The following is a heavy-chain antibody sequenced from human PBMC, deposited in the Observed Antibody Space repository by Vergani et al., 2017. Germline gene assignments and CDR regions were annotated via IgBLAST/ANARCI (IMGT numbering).Heavy chain of an antibody. J-gene: IGHJ4*02. V-gene: IGHV1-2*02. CDR2: INPNSGGT. CDR3: ARELAEYDFWSGGFDY. Sequence: QVQLVQSGAEVKKPGASVKVSCKASGYTFTGYYMHWVRQAPGQGLEWMGWINPNSGGTNYAQKFQGRVTMTRDTSISTAYMELSRLRSDDTAVYYCARELAEYDFWSGGFDYWGQGTLVTVSS. D-gene: IGHD3-3*01. CDR1: GYTFTGYY.